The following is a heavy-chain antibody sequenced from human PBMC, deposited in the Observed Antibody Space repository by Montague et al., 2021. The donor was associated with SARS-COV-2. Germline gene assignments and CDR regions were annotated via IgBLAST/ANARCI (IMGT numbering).Heavy chain of an antibody. J-gene: IGHJ4*02. CDR2: VHYSGNT. CDR3: ARNGYTRSPL. CDR1: GGSISGDY. D-gene: IGHD6-13*01. V-gene: IGHV4-59*01. Sequence: SETLSLTCTVSGGSISGDYWSWIRQPPGKRLERIGYVHYSGNTNYNPSLKSRVTMSVDTSKNQFSLKLSSVSAADTAVYYCARNGYTRSPLWGQGTLVIVSS.